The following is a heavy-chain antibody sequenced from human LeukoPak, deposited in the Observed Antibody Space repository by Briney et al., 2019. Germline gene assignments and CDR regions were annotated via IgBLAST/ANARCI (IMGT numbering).Heavy chain of an antibody. CDR1: GGSISRYY. V-gene: IGHV4-59*01. CDR2: IYYSGST. D-gene: IGHD5-24*01. CDR3: ARGVMATIVQFDY. J-gene: IGHJ4*02. Sequence: SETLSLTCTVSGGSISRYYWSWIRQPPGKGLEWIGYIYYSGSTNYNPSFKSRVTISVDTSRNQFSLKLSSVTAADTAVYYCARGVMATIVQFDYWGQGTLVTVSS.